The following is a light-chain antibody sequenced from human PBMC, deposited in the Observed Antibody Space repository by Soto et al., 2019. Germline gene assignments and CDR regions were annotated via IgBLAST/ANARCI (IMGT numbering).Light chain of an antibody. CDR3: QQRSNWPPIT. J-gene: IGKJ5*01. V-gene: IGKV3-11*01. CDR1: QSVSSY. CDR2: DAY. Sequence: ENVLTQSPATLSLSPGERATLSCRASQSVSSYLAWYQQKPGQAPRLLIYDAYNRATGIPARFSGSGSGTDFTLTISSLEPEEFAVYYCQQRSNWPPITFGQGTRLDIK.